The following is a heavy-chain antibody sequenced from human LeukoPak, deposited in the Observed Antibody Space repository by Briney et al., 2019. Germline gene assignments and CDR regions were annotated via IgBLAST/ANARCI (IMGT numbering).Heavy chain of an antibody. Sequence: TGGSLRLSCAASGLTFSNYWMSWVRQAPGKGLEWVANIEQDGSVKYYVDSVNGRFTVSRDNARNSLYLQMNSLRAEDTAVFYCARGGMVRRVMGAFDIWGQGTLVTVSS. D-gene: IGHD3-10*01. CDR1: GLTFSNYW. CDR2: IEQDGSVK. CDR3: ARGGMVRRVMGAFDI. J-gene: IGHJ3*02. V-gene: IGHV3-7*01.